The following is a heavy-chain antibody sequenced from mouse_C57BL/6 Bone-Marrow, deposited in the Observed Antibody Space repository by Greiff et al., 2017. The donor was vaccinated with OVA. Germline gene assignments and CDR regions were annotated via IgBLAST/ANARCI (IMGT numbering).Heavy chain of an antibody. D-gene: IGHD2-3*01. CDR1: GYTFTSYW. CDR2: IDPSDSYT. CDR3: ARKGGYDGLTWGSFAY. Sequence: VQLQQPGAELVMPGASVKLSCKASGYTFTSYWMHWVKQRPGQGLEWIGEIDPSDSYTNYNQKFKGKSTLTVDKSSSTAYMQLSSLTSEDSAVYYCARKGGYDGLTWGSFAYWGQGTLVTVSA. V-gene: IGHV1-69*01. J-gene: IGHJ3*01.